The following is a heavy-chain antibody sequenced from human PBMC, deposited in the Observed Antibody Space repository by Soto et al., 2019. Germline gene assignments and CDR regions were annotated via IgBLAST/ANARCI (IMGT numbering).Heavy chain of an antibody. J-gene: IGHJ6*03. CDR1: GFTFSSYG. CDR2: IWYDGSNK. V-gene: IGHV3-33*06. D-gene: IGHD3-3*01. Sequence: GGSLRLSCAASGFTFSSYGMHWVRQAPGKGLEWVAVIWYDGSNKYYADSVKGRFTISRDNSKNTLYLQMNSLRAEDTAVYYCAKGPPDPPYDFWSGYYAPSVTYYMDVWGKGTTVTVSS. CDR3: AKGPPDPPYDFWSGYYAPSVTYYMDV.